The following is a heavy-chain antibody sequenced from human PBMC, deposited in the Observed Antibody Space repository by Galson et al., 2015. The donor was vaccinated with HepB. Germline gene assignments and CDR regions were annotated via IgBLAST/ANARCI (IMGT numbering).Heavy chain of an antibody. CDR3: AKDRDGDYGMDV. V-gene: IGHV3-30*18. Sequence: SLRLSCAASGFTFSSYGLHWVRQAPGKGLEWVAVISYDGSNKYYADSVKGRFTISRDNSKNTLYLQMNSLRAEDTAVYYCAKDRDGDYGMDVWGQGTTVTVSS. D-gene: IGHD4-17*01. CDR1: GFTFSSYG. J-gene: IGHJ6*02. CDR2: ISYDGSNK.